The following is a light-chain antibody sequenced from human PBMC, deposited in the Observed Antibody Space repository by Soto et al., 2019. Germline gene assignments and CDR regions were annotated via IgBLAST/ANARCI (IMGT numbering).Light chain of an antibody. J-gene: IGKJ5*01. CDR1: QSISSW. CDR3: QQYYSYPQT. V-gene: IGKV1-5*01. Sequence: DIQMTQSPSTVSASVGDRVTITCRASQSISSWLAWYQQKPGKAPKLLIYAASTLQSGVPSRFSGSGSGTDFTLTISCLQSEDFATYYCQQYYSYPQTFGQGTRLEIK. CDR2: AAS.